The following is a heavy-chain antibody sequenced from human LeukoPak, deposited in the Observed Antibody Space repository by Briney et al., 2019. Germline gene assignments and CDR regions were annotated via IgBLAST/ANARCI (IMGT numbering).Heavy chain of an antibody. J-gene: IGHJ3*02. CDR3: TFSSYGDHAGVDAFDI. Sequence: GGSLRLTCAASGFTFSTYWMHWVRQAPGKGLVWVSRINRDGRSTGYADSVKGRFTISRDNAKNTVYLQMNSLSAEDTSMYYCTFSSYGDHAGVDAFDIWGQGTMVTVSS. CDR2: INRDGRST. V-gene: IGHV3-74*01. D-gene: IGHD4-17*01. CDR1: GFTFSTYW.